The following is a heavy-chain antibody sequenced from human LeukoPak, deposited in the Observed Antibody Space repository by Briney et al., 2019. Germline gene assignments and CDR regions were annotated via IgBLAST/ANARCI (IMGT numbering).Heavy chain of an antibody. CDR2: ISAYNGNT. D-gene: IGHD6-13*01. CDR1: GYTFTSYG. J-gene: IGHJ4*02. Sequence: ASVKVSCKASGYTFTSYGISWVRQAPGQGLEWMGWISAYNGNTNYAQKLQGRVTMTTDTSTSTAYMELRSLRSDDTAVYYCARVRADSSSGEEDYWGQGTLVTVSS. CDR3: ARVRADSSSGEEDY. V-gene: IGHV1-18*01.